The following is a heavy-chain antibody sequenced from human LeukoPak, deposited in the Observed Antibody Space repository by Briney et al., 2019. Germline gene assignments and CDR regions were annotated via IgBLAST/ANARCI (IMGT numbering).Heavy chain of an antibody. CDR2: ISSSSSTI. CDR3: AREGPYGGNFHDAFDI. D-gene: IGHD4-23*01. V-gene: IGHV3-48*04. CDR1: GFTFSSYS. J-gene: IGHJ3*02. Sequence: GGFLRLSCAASGFTFSSYSMNWVRQAPGKGLEWVSYISSSSSTIYYADSVKGRFTISRDNAKNSLYLQMNSLRAEDTAVYYCAREGPYGGNFHDAFDIWGQGTMVTASS.